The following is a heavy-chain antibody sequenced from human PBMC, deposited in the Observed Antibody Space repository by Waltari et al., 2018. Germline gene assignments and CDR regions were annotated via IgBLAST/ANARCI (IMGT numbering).Heavy chain of an antibody. D-gene: IGHD1-1*01. Sequence: APGKGLEWISYISSSGSTIYYADSVNGRFTISRDNAKNSLYLQMNSLRAKDTAVYYCARARRYPGGAFDIWGQGTMVTVSS. J-gene: IGHJ3*02. CDR3: ARARRYPGGAFDI. CDR2: ISSSGSTI. V-gene: IGHV3-48*03.